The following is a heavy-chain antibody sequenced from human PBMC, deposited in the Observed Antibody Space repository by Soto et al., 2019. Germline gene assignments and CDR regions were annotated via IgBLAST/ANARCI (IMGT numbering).Heavy chain of an antibody. CDR2: IYSGGNT. Sequence: EVLLVESGGGLVQPGGSLRLSCAASGLTVSNNYITWVRQAPGKGLEWVSLIYSGGNTYYADSVKGRFTISRDSSRNKVYLQMHSLRPEDTAVYYCTPGREQNFQWGQGTLVTVSS. D-gene: IGHD1-26*01. CDR3: TPGREQNFQ. V-gene: IGHV3-66*01. CDR1: GLTVSNNY. J-gene: IGHJ4*02.